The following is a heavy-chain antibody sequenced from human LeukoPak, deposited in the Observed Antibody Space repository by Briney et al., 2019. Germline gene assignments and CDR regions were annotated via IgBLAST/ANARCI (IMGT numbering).Heavy chain of an antibody. Sequence: ASVKVSCKASGYTFTSYAMNWVRQAPGQGLEGMGWINTNTGNPTYAQGFTGRFVFSLDTSVSTAYLQISSLKAEDTAVYYCAREMTTVTTDAFDIWGQGTMVTVSS. CDR1: GYTFTSYA. J-gene: IGHJ3*02. D-gene: IGHD4-17*01. CDR2: INTNTGNP. V-gene: IGHV7-4-1*02. CDR3: AREMTTVTTDAFDI.